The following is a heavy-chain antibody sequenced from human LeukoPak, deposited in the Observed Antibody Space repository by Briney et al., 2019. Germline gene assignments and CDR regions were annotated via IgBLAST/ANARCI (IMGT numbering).Heavy chain of an antibody. CDR3: AREGEWAMSY. CDR1: GYTFTSYA. Sequence: ASVKVSCKASGYTFTSYAMNWVRQAPGQGLEWMGWINPNSGGTNYAQKFQGRVTMTRDTSISTAYMELSRLRSDDTAVYYCAREGEWAMSYWGQGTLVTVSS. D-gene: IGHD2-2*01. J-gene: IGHJ4*02. V-gene: IGHV1-2*02. CDR2: INPNSGGT.